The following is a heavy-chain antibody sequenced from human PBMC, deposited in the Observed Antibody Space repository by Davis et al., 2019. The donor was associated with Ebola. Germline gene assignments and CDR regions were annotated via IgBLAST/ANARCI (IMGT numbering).Heavy chain of an antibody. CDR1: GFPFSSYV. CDR2: IWHDGRNK. D-gene: IGHD3-10*01. V-gene: IGHV3-33*01. Sequence: SLKTPCAASGFPFSSYVTHWLRHAPGKGLERAAVIWHDGRNKYLAHSVKGRFTISRDNSKNTLYLQMNSLRAEDTAVYYCAREQYYYGSGSYYYGMDVWGQGTTVTVSS. CDR3: AREQYYYGSGSYYYGMDV. J-gene: IGHJ6*02.